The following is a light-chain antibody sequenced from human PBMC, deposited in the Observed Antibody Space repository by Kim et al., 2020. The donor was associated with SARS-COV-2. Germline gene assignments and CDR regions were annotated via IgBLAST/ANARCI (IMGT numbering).Light chain of an antibody. J-gene: IGLJ2*01. CDR2: SNN. V-gene: IGLV1-44*01. CDR3: ATWADSLNGVI. Sequence: QGVTISCSGSSSNIGSNTVNWYQQLPGAAPKLLIYSNNQRPSGVPDRFSGSKSGTSASLAISGLQSEDEADYYCATWADSLNGVIFGGGTQLTVL. CDR1: SSNIGSNT.